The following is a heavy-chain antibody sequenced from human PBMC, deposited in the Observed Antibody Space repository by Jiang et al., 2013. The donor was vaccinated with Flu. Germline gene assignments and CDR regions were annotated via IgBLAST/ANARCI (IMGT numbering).Heavy chain of an antibody. J-gene: IGHJ5*02. CDR1: GYTFTSYA. CDR2: INAGNGNT. D-gene: IGHD6-13*01. V-gene: IGHV1-3*01. Sequence: KVSCKASGYTFTSYAMHWVRQAPGQRLEWMGWINAGNGNTKYSQKFQGRVTITRDTSASTAYMELSSLRSEDTAVYYCARDIAAAANWFDPWGQGTLVTVSS. CDR3: ARDIAAAANWFDP.